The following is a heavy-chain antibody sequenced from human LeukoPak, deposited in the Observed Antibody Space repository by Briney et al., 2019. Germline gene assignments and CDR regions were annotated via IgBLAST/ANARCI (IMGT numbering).Heavy chain of an antibody. D-gene: IGHD1-1*01. CDR1: GYTFTGYY. CDR2: IHPNTGGS. J-gene: IGHJ4*02. CDR3: AKSTGTGLDY. V-gene: IGHV1-2*02. Sequence: ASVKVSCKASGYTFTGYYMHWVRQAPGQGLEWMGWIHPNTGGSNYAQKFQGRVTMTRDTSISKAYMELSSLRSDDTAVYYCAKSTGTGLDYWGQGTLVIVSS.